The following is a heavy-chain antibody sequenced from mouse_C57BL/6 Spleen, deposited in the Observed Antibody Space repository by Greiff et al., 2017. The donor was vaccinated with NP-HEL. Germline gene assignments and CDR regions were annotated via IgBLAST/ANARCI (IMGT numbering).Heavy chain of an antibody. CDR2: IDPEDGDT. CDR3: TTWGATYGKDAMDY. D-gene: IGHD1-1*01. V-gene: IGHV14-1*01. CDR1: GFNIKDYY. J-gene: IGHJ4*01. Sequence: EVQLQQSGAELVRPGASVKLSCTASGFNIKDYYMHWVKQRPEQGLEWIGRIDPEDGDTEYAPKFQGKATMTADTSSNTAYLQLSSLTSEDTAVYYCTTWGATYGKDAMDYWGQGTSVTVSS.